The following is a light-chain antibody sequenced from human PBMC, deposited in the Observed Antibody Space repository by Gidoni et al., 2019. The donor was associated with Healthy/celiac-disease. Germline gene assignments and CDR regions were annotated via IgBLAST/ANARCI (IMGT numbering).Light chain of an antibody. V-gene: IGLV2-14*01. J-gene: IGLJ2*01. Sequence: QSALPQPASVSGSPRQSITISCTGTSSDVGGYNYVSWYQQHPGKAPKLMIYDVSNRPSGVSNRFSGLQAEDEADYYCSSYTSSSTPSVVFGGGTKLTVL. CDR2: DVS. CDR3: SSYTSSSTPSVV. CDR1: SSDVGGYNY.